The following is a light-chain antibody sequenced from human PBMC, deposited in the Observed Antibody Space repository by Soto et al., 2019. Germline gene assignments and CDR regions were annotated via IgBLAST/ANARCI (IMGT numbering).Light chain of an antibody. CDR2: GAS. CDR3: QQYGSFT. J-gene: IGKJ4*01. V-gene: IGKV3D-15*01. Sequence: EIVMTQSPATLSVSPWETVTLSCRASQSVNSNLAWYQQKPGQAPRLLIYGASTRATGIPARFSGSGSGTDFTLTISRLEPEDFAVYYCQQYGSFTFGGGTKVDIK. CDR1: QSVNSN.